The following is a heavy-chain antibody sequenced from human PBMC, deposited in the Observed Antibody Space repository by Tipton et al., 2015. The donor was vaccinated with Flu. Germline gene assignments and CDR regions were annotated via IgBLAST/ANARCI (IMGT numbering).Heavy chain of an antibody. V-gene: IGHV1-69*01. D-gene: IGHD6-13*01. CDR1: GGTFSSYA. CDR2: IIPIFGTA. CDR3: ARGRQQLVRGYYYYGMDV. J-gene: IGHJ6*02. Sequence: QLVQSGAEVKKPGSSVKVSCKASGGTFSSYAISWVRQAPGQGLEWMGGIIPIFGTANYAQKFQGRVTITADESTSTAYIELSSLRSEDTAVYYCARGRQQLVRGYYYYGMDVWGQGTTVTVSS.